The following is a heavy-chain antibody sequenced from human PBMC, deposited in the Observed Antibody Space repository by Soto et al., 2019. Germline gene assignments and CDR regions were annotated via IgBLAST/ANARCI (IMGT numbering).Heavy chain of an antibody. CDR3: ARAYFYDDSGNYYLDY. D-gene: IGHD3-22*01. Sequence: GGSLRLSCEVSGFTFSDYTLAWVRQAPGKGLEWVSSITSSYTYIYYADSVKGRFTISRDNAKDSLYLQMDSLRAEDTAVYYCARAYFYDDSGNYYLDYWGQGALVTVSS. CDR2: ITSSYTYI. CDR1: GFTFSDYT. J-gene: IGHJ4*02. V-gene: IGHV3-21*01.